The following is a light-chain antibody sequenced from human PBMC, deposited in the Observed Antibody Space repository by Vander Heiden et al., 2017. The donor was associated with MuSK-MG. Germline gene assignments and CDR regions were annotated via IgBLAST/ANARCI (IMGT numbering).Light chain of an antibody. V-gene: IGLV3-21*02. CDR3: QVWDSTSDLGV. CDR2: DDS. Sequence: SYVLTQPPSVSVAPGQTARITCGGNKSGSKSVHWYQQKPGQAPVLVVYDDSDRPSGIAERFSGSNSGSTATLTISRVEAGDEADYYCQVWDSTSDLGVFGTGTKVTVI. CDR1: KSGSKS. J-gene: IGLJ1*01.